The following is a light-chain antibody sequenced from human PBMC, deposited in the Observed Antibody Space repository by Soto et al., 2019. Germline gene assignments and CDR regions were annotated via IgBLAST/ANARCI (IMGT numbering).Light chain of an antibody. CDR1: SSDVGAYNH. J-gene: IGLJ1*01. V-gene: IGLV2-14*03. Sequence: HSALTQPASLSVFPGQSITISCTGTSSDVGAYNHVSWYQHHPGKAPKLMIYDVSSRPSGVSNRFSGSKSGNTASLTISGLQAEDETDYYCCSYTTSTTYVFGTGTKVTVL. CDR2: DVS. CDR3: CSYTTSTTYV.